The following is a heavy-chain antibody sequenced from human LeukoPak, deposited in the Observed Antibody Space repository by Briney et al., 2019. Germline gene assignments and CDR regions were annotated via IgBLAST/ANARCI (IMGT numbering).Heavy chain of an antibody. Sequence: ASVKVSCKASGYTFTGYYMHWVRQAPGQGLEWMGWINPNSGGTNYAQKFQGRVTMTRDTSISTAYMELSRLRSDDTAVYYCARDLGGRYCSGGSCYSAGDKGGIDYWGQGTLVTVSS. CDR1: GYTFTGYY. J-gene: IGHJ4*02. V-gene: IGHV1-2*02. CDR3: ARDLGGRYCSGGSCYSAGDKGGIDY. CDR2: INPNSGGT. D-gene: IGHD2-15*01.